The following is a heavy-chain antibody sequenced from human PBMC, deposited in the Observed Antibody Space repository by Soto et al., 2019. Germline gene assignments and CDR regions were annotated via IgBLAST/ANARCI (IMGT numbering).Heavy chain of an antibody. J-gene: IGHJ5*02. CDR1: GFTFSSYS. Sequence: SLRLSCVVTGFTFSSYSMNWVRQAPGKGLEWVSHISSSSTTIYYADSVKGRFTISRDNSKNTLYLQMNSLRAEDTAVYYCAKAYCSSTSCYPWFDPWGQGTLVTVSS. D-gene: IGHD2-2*01. V-gene: IGHV3-48*04. CDR3: AKAYCSSTSCYPWFDP. CDR2: ISSSSTTI.